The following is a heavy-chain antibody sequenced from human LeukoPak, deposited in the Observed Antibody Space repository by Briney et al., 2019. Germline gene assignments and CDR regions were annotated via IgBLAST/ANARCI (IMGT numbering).Heavy chain of an antibody. CDR1: GGSISSSSYY. V-gene: IGHV4-39*01. Sequence: SETLSLTCTVSGGSISSSSYYWGWIRQPPGKGLEWIGSIYYSGSTYYNPSLESRVTISVDTSKNQFSLKLSSVTAADTAVYYCARHQWLDEPYFDYWGQGTLVTVSS. CDR2: IYYSGST. D-gene: IGHD6-19*01. CDR3: ARHQWLDEPYFDY. J-gene: IGHJ4*02.